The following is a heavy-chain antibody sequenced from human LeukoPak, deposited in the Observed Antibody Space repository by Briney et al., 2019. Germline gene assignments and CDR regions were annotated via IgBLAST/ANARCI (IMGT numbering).Heavy chain of an antibody. CDR1: GGSAPIFS. CDR3: ARATVAGAFDF. J-gene: IGHJ4*02. Sequence: PETLSLTCPVSGGSAPIFSWNCIRPSLGKRLEWIGHSYNRGSINYDPSRKSRVAISEATSKNQFSLKLSSVTAADTAVYYCARATVAGAFDFWGQGTLVTVPS. V-gene: IGHV4-59*02. D-gene: IGHD6-19*01. CDR2: SYNRGSI.